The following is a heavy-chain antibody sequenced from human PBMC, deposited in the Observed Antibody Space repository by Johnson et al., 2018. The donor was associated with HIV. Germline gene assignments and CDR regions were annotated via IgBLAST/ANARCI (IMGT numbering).Heavy chain of an antibody. J-gene: IGHJ3*02. CDR1: GFTFSSYA. Sequence: QVQLVESGGGVVQPGRSLRLSCAASGFTFSSYAMHWVRQAPGKGLEWVAVIWYDGSSKYYADSVKGRFTISRDNSKNTLYLQMNSLRAEDTAVYYCARESYRSSLWAFDIWGQGTMVTVSS. D-gene: IGHD6-6*01. CDR2: IWYDGSSK. CDR3: ARESYRSSLWAFDI. V-gene: IGHV3-30*04.